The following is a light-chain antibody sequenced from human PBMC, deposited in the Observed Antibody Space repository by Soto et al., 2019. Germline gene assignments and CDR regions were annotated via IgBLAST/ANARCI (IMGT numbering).Light chain of an antibody. CDR1: SSDVGGYNY. V-gene: IGLV2-14*01. CDR2: EVS. CDR3: SSYTSSSTLV. J-gene: IGLJ1*01. Sequence: QSVLTQPASVSGSPGQSITISCTGTSSDVGGYNYVSWYQQHPGKAPKLMIYEVSNRPSWVSNLFSGSKSGNTASLTISGVQAEDEADYYCSSYTSSSTLVIGTGSKLTVL.